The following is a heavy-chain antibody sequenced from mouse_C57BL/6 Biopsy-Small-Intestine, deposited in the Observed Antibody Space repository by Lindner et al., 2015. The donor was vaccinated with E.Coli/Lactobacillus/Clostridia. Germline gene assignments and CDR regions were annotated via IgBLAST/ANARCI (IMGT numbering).Heavy chain of an antibody. J-gene: IGHJ3*01. D-gene: IGHD1-1*01. CDR3: ARDHRTTTYALDI. CDR2: ISPSNVKT. Sequence: SVKVSCKGSGYDFNIYSINWVRQAPGQGLEWLGWISPSNVKTKYSQKVQDRVTMTTDTSTNTAYMELRSLISDDTAVYYCARDHRTTTYALDIWGQGTAVTVS. CDR1: GYDFNIYS. V-gene: IGHV1-4*01.